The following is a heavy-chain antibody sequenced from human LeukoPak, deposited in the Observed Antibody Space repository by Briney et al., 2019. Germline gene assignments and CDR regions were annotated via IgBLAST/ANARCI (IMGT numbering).Heavy chain of an antibody. CDR2: ISSSSSYI. D-gene: IGHD3-22*01. V-gene: IGHV3-21*01. J-gene: IGHJ4*02. CDR1: GFTFSSYS. CDR3: ARDLGRDSSVGLSSDY. Sequence: GGSLRLSCAASGFTFSSYSMNWVRQAPGKGLEWVSSISSSSSYIYYADSVKGRVTISRDNAKHSLYLQMNSLRAEDTAVYYCARDLGRDSSVGLSSDYWGQGTLVTVSS.